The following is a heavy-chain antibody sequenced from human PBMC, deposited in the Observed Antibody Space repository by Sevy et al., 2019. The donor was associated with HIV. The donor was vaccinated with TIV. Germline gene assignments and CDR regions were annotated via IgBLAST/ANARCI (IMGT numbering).Heavy chain of an antibody. D-gene: IGHD6-19*01. CDR2: IYHSGST. CDR3: ARDGLAVAGTWDWFDP. CDR1: GYSISSGYY. Sequence: SETLSLTCAVSGYSISSGYYWGWIRQPPGKGLEWIGSIYHSGSTYYNPSLKSRVTISVDTSKNQFSLKLGSVTAADTAVYYCARDGLAVAGTWDWFDPWGQGTLVTVSS. J-gene: IGHJ5*02. V-gene: IGHV4-38-2*02.